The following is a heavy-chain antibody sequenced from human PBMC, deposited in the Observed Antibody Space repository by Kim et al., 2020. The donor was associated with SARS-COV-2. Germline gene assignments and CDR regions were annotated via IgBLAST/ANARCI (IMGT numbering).Heavy chain of an antibody. D-gene: IGHD2-2*01. CDR2: TISDGSDT. J-gene: IGHJ4*02. CDR1: GFTFSNYY. V-gene: IGHV3-74*03. Sequence: GGFLRLSCAASGFTFSNYYMHWVHQAPGKGLAWVSRTISDGSDTKYADSVKGRFTISRDNARNTLFLQMNDLRAEDTAVYFCAKGGCAATSCLDYWGQGILVTVSS. CDR3: AKGGCAATSCLDY.